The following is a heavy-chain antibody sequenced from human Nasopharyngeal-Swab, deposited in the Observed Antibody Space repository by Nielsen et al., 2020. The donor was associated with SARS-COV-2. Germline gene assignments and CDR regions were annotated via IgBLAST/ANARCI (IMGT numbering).Heavy chain of an antibody. CDR3: AKDMAAGYFFDF. V-gene: IGHV3-23*01. D-gene: IGHD6-13*01. CDR2: ISELGTGI. Sequence: GESLKISCAASGFSITTYGMTWVRQAPGKGLEWISGISELGTGIYYADSVWGRFTISRDTSKNTVYLQMDSLRAEDAAIYYCAKDMAAGYFFDFWGQGTLVTVSS. J-gene: IGHJ4*02. CDR1: GFSITTYG.